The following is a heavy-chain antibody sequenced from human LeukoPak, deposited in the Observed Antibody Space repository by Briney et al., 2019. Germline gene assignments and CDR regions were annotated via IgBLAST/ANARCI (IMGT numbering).Heavy chain of an antibody. CDR1: GGSISSYY. V-gene: IGHV4-4*07. D-gene: IGHD3-22*01. Sequence: PSETLSLTCTVSGGSISSYYWSWIRQPAGKGLEWIGRIYTSGSTNYNPSLKSRVTISVDKSKNQFSLKLSSVTAADPAVSYCARYDYYDSSGLPLDAFDIWGQGTMVTVSS. J-gene: IGHJ3*02. CDR2: IYTSGST. CDR3: ARYDYYDSSGLPLDAFDI.